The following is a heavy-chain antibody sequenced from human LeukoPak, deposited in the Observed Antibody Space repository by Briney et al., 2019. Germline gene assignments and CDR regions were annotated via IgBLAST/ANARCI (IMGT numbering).Heavy chain of an antibody. J-gene: IGHJ4*02. CDR2: IYSGGFT. V-gene: IGHV3-66*01. CDR3: ARWLYSGGWAIDY. D-gene: IGHD6-19*01. CDR1: GFTISNNY. Sequence: GGSLRLSCAASGFTISNNYIRWLRQAPGKGLEWVSHIYSGGFTQFAGSVRGRFTMSRDSSKNTLYLQMDSLTAEDTAVYYCARWLYSGGWAIDYWGQGTMVSVSS.